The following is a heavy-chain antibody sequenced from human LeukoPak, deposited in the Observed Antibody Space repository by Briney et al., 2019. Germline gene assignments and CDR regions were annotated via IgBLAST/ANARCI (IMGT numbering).Heavy chain of an antibody. CDR3: ARQTDTYDSTPFDY. CDR1: GGSISSSSYY. CDR2: IYYSGST. J-gene: IGHJ4*02. Sequence: PSETLSLTCTVSGGSISSSSYYWGWIRQPPGKGLEWIGSIYYSGSTYYNPSLKSRATISVDTSKNQFSLKLSSVTAADTAVYYCARQTDTYDSTPFDYWGQGTLVTVSS. V-gene: IGHV4-39*01. D-gene: IGHD3-22*01.